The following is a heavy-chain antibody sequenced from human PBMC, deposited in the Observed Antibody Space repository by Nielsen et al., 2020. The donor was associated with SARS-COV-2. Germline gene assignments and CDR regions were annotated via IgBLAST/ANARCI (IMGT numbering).Heavy chain of an antibody. CDR2: IKQDGSEK. D-gene: IGHD2-15*01. CDR1: GFTFSSYW. J-gene: IGHJ4*02. V-gene: IGHV3-7*01. CDR3: ARPRYCSGGSCYSRQGFDY. Sequence: GESLKISCAASGFTFSSYWMSWVRQAPGKGLEWVANIKQDGSEKYYVDSVKGRFTISRDNAKNTLYLQMNSLRAEDTAVYYCARPRYCSGGSCYSRQGFDYWGQGTLVTVSS.